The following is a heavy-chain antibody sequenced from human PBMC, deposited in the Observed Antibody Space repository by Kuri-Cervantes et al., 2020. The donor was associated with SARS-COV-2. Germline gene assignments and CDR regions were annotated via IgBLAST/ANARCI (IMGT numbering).Heavy chain of an antibody. CDR3: AKDLLTGNAFDI. CDR2: ISGSGGST. CDR1: GFTFSSYA. D-gene: IGHD7-27*01. Sequence: LSLTCAASGFTFSSYAMSWVRQAPGKGLEWVSAISGSGGSTYYADSVKGRFTISRDNSKDTLYLQMNSLRAEDTAVYYCAKDLLTGNAFDIWGQGTMVTVSS. J-gene: IGHJ3*02. V-gene: IGHV3-23*01.